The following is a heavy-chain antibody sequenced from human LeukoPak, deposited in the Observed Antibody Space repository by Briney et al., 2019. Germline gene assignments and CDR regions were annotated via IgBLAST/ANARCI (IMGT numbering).Heavy chain of an antibody. CDR1: GFTFSSYA. V-gene: IGHV3-23*01. Sequence: PGGSLRLSCAASGFTFSSYAMSWVRQAPGKGLEWVSAISGSGGSTYYADSVKGRFTISRGNSKNTLYLQMNSLRAEGTAVYYCAKDTDYYGSGSDYWGQGTLVTVSS. CDR2: ISGSGGST. J-gene: IGHJ4*02. CDR3: AKDTDYYGSGSDY. D-gene: IGHD3-10*01.